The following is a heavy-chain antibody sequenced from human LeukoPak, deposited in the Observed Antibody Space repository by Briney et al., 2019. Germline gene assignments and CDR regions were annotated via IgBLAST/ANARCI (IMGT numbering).Heavy chain of an antibody. CDR3: ARALWFGELLPDY. CDR2: IYYSGST. V-gene: IGHV4-31*03. Sequence: PSETLSLTCTVSGGSISSGGYYWSWIRQHPGKGLEWIGYIYYSGSTYYNPSLKSRVTISVDTSKNQFSLKLSSVTAADTAVYYCARALWFGELLPDYWGQGTLVTVSS. CDR1: GGSISSGGYY. D-gene: IGHD3-10*01. J-gene: IGHJ4*02.